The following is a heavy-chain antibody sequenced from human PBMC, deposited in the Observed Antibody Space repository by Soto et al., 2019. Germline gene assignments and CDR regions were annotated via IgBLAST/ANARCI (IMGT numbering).Heavy chain of an antibody. V-gene: IGHV3-15*01. Sequence: GSLRLSCAASGFTFSSAWMTCVRQAPWERMEWVGRIKSRLLGGTTDSAAPVKGRFTISRDDSKNTLYLQMNSLKTEDTAVYYCTTDWGSGDQYIRAFDLWGQGTMVTVS. D-gene: IGHD3-16*01. CDR3: TTDWGSGDQYIRAFDL. CDR2: IKSRLLGGTT. J-gene: IGHJ3*01. CDR1: GFTFSSAW.